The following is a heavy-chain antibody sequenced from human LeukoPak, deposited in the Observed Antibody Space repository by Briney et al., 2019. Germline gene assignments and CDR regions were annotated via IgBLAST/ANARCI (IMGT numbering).Heavy chain of an antibody. V-gene: IGHV4-4*07. D-gene: IGHD3-22*01. CDR2: IYTSGST. J-gene: IGHJ4*02. Sequence: SETLSLTCTVSGGSIGSYYWSWIRQPAGKGLEWIGRIYTSGSTNYNPSLKSRVTMSVDTSKNQFSLKLSSVTAADTAVYYCARVNYYDTKGNFDYWGQGTLVTVSS. CDR3: ARVNYYDTKGNFDY. CDR1: GGSIGSYY.